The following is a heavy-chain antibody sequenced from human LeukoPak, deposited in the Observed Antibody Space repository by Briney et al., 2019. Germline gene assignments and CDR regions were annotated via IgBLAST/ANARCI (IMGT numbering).Heavy chain of an antibody. CDR1: GFTFNNYA. J-gene: IGHJ4*02. CDR2: ISSTTTYI. CDR3: TRDEDEELVRDY. Sequence: GGSLRLSCAASGFTFNNYAMQWVRQAPGKGLEWVSSISSTTTYIYYADSVKGRFTISRDNAKRSLYLQMNSLRADDTAVYYCTRDEDEELVRDYWGQGTLVTVSS. V-gene: IGHV3-21*01. D-gene: IGHD6-13*01.